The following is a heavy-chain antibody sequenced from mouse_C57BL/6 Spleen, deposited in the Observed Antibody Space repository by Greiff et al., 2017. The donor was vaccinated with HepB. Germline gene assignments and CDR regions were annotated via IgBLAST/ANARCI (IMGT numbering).Heavy chain of an antibody. CDR1: GYAFSSSW. CDR3: ASYYGSSFYWYFDV. Sequence: RVEPGASVKIPCKAFGYAFSSSWMNWVKQRPGKGLEWIGRIYPGDGDTNYNGKFKGKATLTADKSSSTAYMQLSSLTSEDSAVYFCASYYGSSFYWYFDVWGTGTTVTVSS. V-gene: IGHV1-82*01. CDR2: IYPGDGDT. D-gene: IGHD1-1*01. J-gene: IGHJ1*03.